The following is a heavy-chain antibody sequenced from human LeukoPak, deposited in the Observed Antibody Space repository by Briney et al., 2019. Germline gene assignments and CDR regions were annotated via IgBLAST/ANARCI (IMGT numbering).Heavy chain of an antibody. CDR3: TRGIGFRGGDYDSYYFDY. D-gene: IGHD3-22*01. J-gene: IGHJ4*02. V-gene: IGHV3-49*04. CDR1: GFTFSSYA. Sequence: GGSLRLSCAASGFTFSSYAMSWVRQAPGKGLEWVGFIRSKAYGGTTEYAASVKGRFTISRDDSKSIAYLQMNSLKTEDTAVYYCTRGIGFRGGDYDSYYFDYWGQGTLVTVSS. CDR2: IRSKAYGGTT.